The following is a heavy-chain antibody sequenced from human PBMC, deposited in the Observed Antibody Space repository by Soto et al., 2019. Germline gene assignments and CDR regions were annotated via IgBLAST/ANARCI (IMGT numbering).Heavy chain of an antibody. CDR1: GFTFSSYW. V-gene: IGHV3-74*01. Sequence: EVQLVESGGGLVQPGGSLRLSCAASGFTFSSYWSTWVRQAPGKGLVWVSRIRGDGSSTTYADSVKGRFIISRDNAKNTLYWQMNSLRVEDTAVYYCTRPRYDGSGTPFDHWGQGTLVTVAS. D-gene: IGHD3-22*01. CDR2: IRGDGSST. J-gene: IGHJ4*02. CDR3: TRPRYDGSGTPFDH.